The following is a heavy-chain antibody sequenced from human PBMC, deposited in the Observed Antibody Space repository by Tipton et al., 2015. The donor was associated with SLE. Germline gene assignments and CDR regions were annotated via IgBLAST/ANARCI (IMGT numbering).Heavy chain of an antibody. CDR3: ARPARGYSYGPLDY. V-gene: IGHV4-59*01. D-gene: IGHD5-18*01. Sequence: TLSLTCTVSGGSISSYYWSWIRQPPGKGLEWIGYIYYSGSTNYNPSLKSRVTISVDTSKNQFSLKLSSVTAADTAVYYCARPARGYSYGPLDYWGQGTLVTVSS. CDR1: GGSISSYY. J-gene: IGHJ4*02. CDR2: IYYSGST.